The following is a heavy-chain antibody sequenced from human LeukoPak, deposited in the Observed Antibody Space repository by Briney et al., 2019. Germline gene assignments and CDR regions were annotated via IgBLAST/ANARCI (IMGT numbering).Heavy chain of an antibody. CDR2: ITWNSDNL. CDR1: GFTFDDFA. CDR3: AKGPTGDAFDI. J-gene: IGHJ3*02. V-gene: IGHV3-9*01. Sequence: PGGSLRLSCAASGFTFDDFAMHWVRQAPGKGLEWVSAITWNSDNLGYADSVKGLFTISRDNAKNSLYLQMNSLRTEDTALYYCAKGPTGDAFDIWGQGTMVTVSS. D-gene: IGHD1-1*01.